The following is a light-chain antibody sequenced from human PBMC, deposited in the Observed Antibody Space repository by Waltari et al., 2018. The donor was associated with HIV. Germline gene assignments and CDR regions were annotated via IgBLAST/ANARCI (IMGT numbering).Light chain of an antibody. Sequence: QSALTQPASVSGSPGQSITISCTGTSSDVGGYNYVSWYQQHPGKAPKLMIYEVSNRTSGGSNRFSGSKSGNTASLTISGLQAEDEADYYCSSYTSSSTYVVFGGGTKLTVL. CDR3: SSYTSSSTYVV. J-gene: IGLJ2*01. CDR1: SSDVGGYNY. CDR2: EVS. V-gene: IGLV2-14*01.